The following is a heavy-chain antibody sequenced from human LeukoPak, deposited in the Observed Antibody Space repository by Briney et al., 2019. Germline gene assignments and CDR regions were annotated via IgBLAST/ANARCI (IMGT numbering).Heavy chain of an antibody. V-gene: IGHV3-9*01. D-gene: IGHD2-2*01. CDR2: ISWNGSGI. Sequence: GGSLRLSCAASGFNLDDYAMHWVRQVPGKGLEWVSSISWNGSGIDYADSVRGRFTISRDNAQDSLYLQMNNVRGDDSALYYCAKAGCSSPTCYANYWGQEPWSPSPQ. CDR3: AKAGCSSPTCYANY. J-gene: IGHJ4*01. CDR1: GFNLDDYA.